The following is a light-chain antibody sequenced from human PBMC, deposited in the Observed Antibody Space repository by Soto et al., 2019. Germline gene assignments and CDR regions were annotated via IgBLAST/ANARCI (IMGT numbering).Light chain of an antibody. CDR3: SSYAGSNKV. J-gene: IGLJ2*01. Sequence: QSALTQPPSASGSPGQSVTISCTGTSSDGGGYNYVSWYQQHPGKAPKLMIYEVSKRPSGVPDRFSGSKSGNTASLTVSGRQAEDEADYYCSSYAGSNKVFGGGTKLTVL. CDR1: SSDGGGYNY. CDR2: EVS. V-gene: IGLV2-8*01.